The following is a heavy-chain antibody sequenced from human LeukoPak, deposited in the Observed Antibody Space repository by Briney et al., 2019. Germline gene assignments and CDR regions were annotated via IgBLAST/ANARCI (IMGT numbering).Heavy chain of an antibody. CDR3: TRGYVGIDY. Sequence: GGSLRLSCAASGFTFSSYGMHWVRQAPGKGLEWVAVISYDGSNKYYADSVKGRFTISRDNSKNTLYLQMNSLRAEDTAVYYCTRGYVGIDYWGQGTLVTVSS. V-gene: IGHV3-30*03. CDR1: GFTFSSYG. D-gene: IGHD5-12*01. CDR2: ISYDGSNK. J-gene: IGHJ4*02.